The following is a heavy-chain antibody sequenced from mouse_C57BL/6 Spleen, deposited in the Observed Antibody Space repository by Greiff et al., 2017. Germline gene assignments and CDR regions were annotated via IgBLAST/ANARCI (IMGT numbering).Heavy chain of an antibody. CDR1: GYTFTGYW. CDR3: ARDSSGYWFAY. CDR2: ILPGSGST. J-gene: IGHJ3*01. Sequence: QVQLQQSGAELMKPGASVKLSCKATGYTFTGYWIEWVKQRPGHGLEWLGEILPGSGSTNYNEKFKGKATFTADTSSNTAYMQLSSLTTEDSAIDYCARDSSGYWFAYWGQGTLVTVSA. D-gene: IGHD3-2*02. V-gene: IGHV1-9*01.